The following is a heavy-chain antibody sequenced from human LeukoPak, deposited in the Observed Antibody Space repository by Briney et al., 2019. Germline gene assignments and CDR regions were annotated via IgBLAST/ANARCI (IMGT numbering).Heavy chain of an antibody. Sequence: GGSLRLSCAAPGFTFSSYWMHWVRQAAGKGLVWVSRINSDGSSTSYADSVKGRFTISRDNAKNTLYLQMNSLRAEDTAVYYCVSSYCSGGSCYSASGSWGQGTLVTVSS. D-gene: IGHD2-15*01. CDR3: VSSYCSGGSCYSASGS. V-gene: IGHV3-74*01. J-gene: IGHJ5*02. CDR2: INSDGSST. CDR1: GFTFSSYW.